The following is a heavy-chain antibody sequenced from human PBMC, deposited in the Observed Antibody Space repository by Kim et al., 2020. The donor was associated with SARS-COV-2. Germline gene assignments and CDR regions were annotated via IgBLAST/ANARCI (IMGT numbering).Heavy chain of an antibody. D-gene: IGHD6-19*01. V-gene: IGHV3-11*01. CDR1: GFTFSDYY. Sequence: GGSLRLSCAASGFTFSDYYMSWIRQAPGKGLEWVSYISSSGSTIYYADSVKGRFTISRDNAKNSLYLQMNSLRAEDTAVYYCARASRSGWYSLDYWGQGTLVTVSS. CDR2: ISSSGSTI. CDR3: ARASRSGWYSLDY. J-gene: IGHJ4*02.